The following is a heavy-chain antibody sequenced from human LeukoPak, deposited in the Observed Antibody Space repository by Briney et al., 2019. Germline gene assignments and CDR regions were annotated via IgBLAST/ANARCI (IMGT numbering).Heavy chain of an antibody. Sequence: GESLKISCKGSGYSFTSYWIGWVRQMPGKGLEWMGTIYPGDSDTRYSPSFQGQVTIPADKSISTAYLQWSSLKASDTAMYYCARQDSGSYFRRYYFDYWGQGTLVTVSS. CDR1: GYSFTSYW. V-gene: IGHV5-51*01. J-gene: IGHJ4*02. CDR3: ARQDSGSYFRRYYFDY. CDR2: IYPGDSDT. D-gene: IGHD1-26*01.